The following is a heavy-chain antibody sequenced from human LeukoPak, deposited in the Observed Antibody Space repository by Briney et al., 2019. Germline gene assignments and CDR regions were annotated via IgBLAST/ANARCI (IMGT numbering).Heavy chain of an antibody. J-gene: IGHJ4*02. CDR3: AKERYGELGLVSFDY. Sequence: SVKVSCKTSGGTFSSDIISWVRQAPGQGLEWMGEIIPIFSTTNYAQKFQGRVTITADKSTSTAYMELSSLRSEDTAVYYCAKERYGELGLVSFDYWGQGTLVTVSS. V-gene: IGHV1-69*06. D-gene: IGHD4/OR15-4a*01. CDR2: IIPIFSTT. CDR1: GGTFSSDI.